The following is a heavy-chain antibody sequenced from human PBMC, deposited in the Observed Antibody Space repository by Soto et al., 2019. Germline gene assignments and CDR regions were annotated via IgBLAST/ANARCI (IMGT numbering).Heavy chain of an antibody. CDR2: VSYDGSNQ. J-gene: IGHJ6*02. V-gene: IGHV3-30*18. CDR1: GFTFSSYA. CDR3: AKDLGVQQWVYYALDD. Sequence: QVQVVESGGGVVQPGRSLRLSCAASGFTFSSYAMHWVRQAPGKGLEWVAVVSYDGSNQYYADSVKGRFTISRDNSKNTLYLQMSSLRAEDTALYYCAKDLGVQQWVYYALDDWGQVTAVTVSS. D-gene: IGHD6-19*01.